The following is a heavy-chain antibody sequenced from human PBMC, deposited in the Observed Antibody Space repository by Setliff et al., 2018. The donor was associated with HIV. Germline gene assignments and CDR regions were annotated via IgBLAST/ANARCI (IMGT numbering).Heavy chain of an antibody. CDR1: GYSFTSYW. CDR3: ARVIVGASDAFDI. V-gene: IGHV5-51*01. D-gene: IGHD1-26*01. J-gene: IGHJ3*02. Sequence: GESLKISCQGSGYSFTSYWIGWVRQMPGKGLEWMGVIYPGDSDTRYSPSFQGQVTISVDKSISTAYLQWSSLRASDIAMYYCARVIVGASDAFDIWGQGTMVTVSS. CDR2: IYPGDSDT.